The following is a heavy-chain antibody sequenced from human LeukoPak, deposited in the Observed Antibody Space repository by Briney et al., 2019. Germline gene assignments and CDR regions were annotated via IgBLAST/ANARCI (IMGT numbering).Heavy chain of an antibody. CDR3: ARHTSGQPFDY. J-gene: IGHJ4*02. Sequence: GGSLRLSCAASGFTFSNYWMNWVRQAPGNALEWVAYIRKDGSEKYYVDSVKGRFTISRDNAKNSLYLQMNTLRAEDTAVYYCARHTSGQPFDYWGQGTLVTVSS. CDR2: IRKDGSEK. V-gene: IGHV3-7*03. D-gene: IGHD6-19*01. CDR1: GFTFSNYW.